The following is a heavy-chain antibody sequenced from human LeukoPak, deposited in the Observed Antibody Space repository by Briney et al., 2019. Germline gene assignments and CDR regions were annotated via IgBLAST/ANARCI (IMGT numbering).Heavy chain of an antibody. Sequence: GASVKVSCKASGYTFTGYYMHWVRQAPGQGLEWMGIINPSGGGTSYAQRFQGRVTMTRDTSTSTVYMELSSLRSEDTVVYFCARSTTVTTRGGWYFGLWGRGTLVTVSS. V-gene: IGHV1-46*01. D-gene: IGHD4-17*01. CDR1: GYTFTGYY. J-gene: IGHJ2*01. CDR2: INPSGGGT. CDR3: ARSTTVTTRGGWYFGL.